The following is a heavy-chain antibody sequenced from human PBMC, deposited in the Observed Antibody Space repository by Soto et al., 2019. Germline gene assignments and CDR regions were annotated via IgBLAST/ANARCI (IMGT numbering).Heavy chain of an antibody. J-gene: IGHJ4*02. Sequence: PSETLSLTCTVSGGSISSGDYYWSWIRQPPGKGLEWIGYIYYSGSTYYNPSLKSRVTISVDTSKNQFSLKLSSVTAADTAVDYCARDKITGPFDYWGKGILFTVPS. V-gene: IGHV4-30-4*01. CDR3: ARDKITGPFDY. CDR1: GGSISSGDYY. D-gene: IGHD2-8*02. CDR2: IYYSGST.